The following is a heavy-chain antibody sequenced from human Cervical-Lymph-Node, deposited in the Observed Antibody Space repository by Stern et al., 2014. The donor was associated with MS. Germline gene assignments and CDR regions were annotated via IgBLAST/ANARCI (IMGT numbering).Heavy chain of an antibody. D-gene: IGHD1-26*01. CDR2: MNEYGSVT. V-gene: IGHV3-74*02. J-gene: IGHJ4*02. Sequence: EVQLVESGEKLVQPGGSLRLSCADSESTFETFWMHWVRQVPGKGLVGVARMNEYGSVTDYGVFVRGRFTIPRDNPRKMLYLKVRSLRADDPDVYYCGRYLSGPHDQWGQGTLVTVSS. CDR3: GRYLSGPHDQ. CDR1: ESTFETFW.